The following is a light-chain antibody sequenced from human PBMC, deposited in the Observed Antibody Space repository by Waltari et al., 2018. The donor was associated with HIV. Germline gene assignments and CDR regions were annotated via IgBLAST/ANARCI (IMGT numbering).Light chain of an antibody. CDR2: DAS. CDR1: QTVTSK. V-gene: IGKV1-39*01. CDR3: QQSYSSPLT. Sequence: DIKMTQSPSSLSASLGDRVTITCRASQTVTSKLNWYQQKPGKAPELLIYDASSLQTGVPSRFSGRGSGTDFTLTINSLQRDDFGSYFCQQSYSSPLTFGPGTKVDNK. J-gene: IGKJ3*01.